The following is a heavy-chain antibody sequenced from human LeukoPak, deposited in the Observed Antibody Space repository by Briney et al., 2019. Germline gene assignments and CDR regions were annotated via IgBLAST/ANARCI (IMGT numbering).Heavy chain of an antibody. CDR1: GFTFSSYA. Sequence: PGGSPRLSCAASGFTFSSYAMHWVRQAPGKGLEWVAVISYDGSNKYYADSVKGRFTISRDNSKNTLYLQMNSLRAEDTAVYYCAREINWGSQRGFDYWGQGTLVTVSS. V-gene: IGHV3-30-3*01. CDR2: ISYDGSNK. J-gene: IGHJ4*02. D-gene: IGHD7-27*01. CDR3: AREINWGSQRGFDY.